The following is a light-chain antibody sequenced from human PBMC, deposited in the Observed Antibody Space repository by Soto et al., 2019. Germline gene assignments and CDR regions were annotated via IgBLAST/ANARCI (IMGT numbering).Light chain of an antibody. J-gene: IGKJ4*01. Sequence: DIQMTQSPSTLSASVGDRVTITCRASQSISSWLAWYQQKPGKAPKLLIYKASSLESGVPSRFSGIGSGTDFTLSISSLQPEDFATYYCQQSYSGPLTFGGGTKVDIK. CDR2: KAS. CDR3: QQSYSGPLT. CDR1: QSISSW. V-gene: IGKV1-5*03.